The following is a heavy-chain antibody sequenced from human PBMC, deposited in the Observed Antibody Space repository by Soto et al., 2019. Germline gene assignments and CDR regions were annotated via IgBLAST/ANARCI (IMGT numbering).Heavy chain of an antibody. D-gene: IGHD4-4*01. Sequence: ASDTLSLTCTVSGDSIRYGGYYWAWIRQRPGQGLEWMGYIYFTGKANYNPSLENRLTMSVDMSRRQLYLRLTSVTAADTAVYFCAKDPSPQPIPAVTPGWFDPWGQGIAVTVSS. V-gene: IGHV4-31*03. CDR3: AKDPSPQPIPAVTPGWFDP. J-gene: IGHJ5*02. CDR1: GDSIRYGGYY. CDR2: IYFTGKA.